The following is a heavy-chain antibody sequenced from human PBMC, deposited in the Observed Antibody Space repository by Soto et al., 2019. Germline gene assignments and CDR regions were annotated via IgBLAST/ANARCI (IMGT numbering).Heavy chain of an antibody. J-gene: IGHJ6*03. D-gene: IGHD2-21*01. CDR2: SIPIQGRA. CDR1: GGSFISYI. V-gene: IGHV1-69*02. CDR3: AKSLVFVDHAYMDV. Sequence: QVQLVQSGAEVRKPGSSVKVSCEASGGSFISYIFTWVRQAPGQGLEWMGRSIPIQGRADYALKFQDRVTITGDRSTQTVYMGLGSLGPEDTALYYCAKSLVFVDHAYMDVWGKGTTVTVSS.